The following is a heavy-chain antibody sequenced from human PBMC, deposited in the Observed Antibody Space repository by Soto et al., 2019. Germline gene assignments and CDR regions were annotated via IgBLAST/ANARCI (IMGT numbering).Heavy chain of an antibody. CDR3: AKEMIASTVADCFDY. D-gene: IGHD6-19*01. J-gene: IGHJ4*02. CDR2: ITGSGGGT. V-gene: IGHV3-23*01. CDR1: GFTFSNYA. Sequence: EVQLLESGGGLLQPGGSLRLSCTASGFTFSNYAMTWVRQAPGKGLEWVSTITGSGGGTYYADSVKGRFTISRDNSKNTLYLQMPNPRADDTAVYYCAKEMIASTVADCFDYWGQGTLVTVSS.